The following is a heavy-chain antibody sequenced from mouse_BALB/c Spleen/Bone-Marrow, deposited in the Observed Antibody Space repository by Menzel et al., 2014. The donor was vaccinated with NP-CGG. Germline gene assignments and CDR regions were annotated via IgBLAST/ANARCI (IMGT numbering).Heavy chain of an antibody. J-gene: IGHJ2*01. CDR1: GDSITSGY. CDR2: ISYSGST. CDR3: ARYYGKTYFDY. V-gene: IGHV3-8*02. Sequence: EVKLMESGPSLVKPSLTLSLTCSVTGDSITSGYWNWIRKFPGNKLEYMGYISYSGSTYYNPSLKSRISITRDTSKNQYYLQLNSVTTEDTATYYCARYYGKTYFDYWGQGTTLTVSS. D-gene: IGHD2-1*01.